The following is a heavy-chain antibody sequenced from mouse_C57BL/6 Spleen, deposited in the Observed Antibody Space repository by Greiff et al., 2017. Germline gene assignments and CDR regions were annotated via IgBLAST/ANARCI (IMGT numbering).Heavy chain of an antibody. Sequence: EVNLVESGGGLVKPGGSLKLSCAASGFTFSDYGMHWVRQAPEKGLEWVAYISSGSSTIYYADTVQVRFTISRDNAKNTLFLQMTSLRSEDTAMYYCARTGKLGALFAYWGQGTLVTVSA. J-gene: IGHJ3*01. D-gene: IGHD4-1*01. CDR3: ARTGKLGALFAY. CDR1: GFTFSDYG. V-gene: IGHV5-17*01. CDR2: ISSGSSTI.